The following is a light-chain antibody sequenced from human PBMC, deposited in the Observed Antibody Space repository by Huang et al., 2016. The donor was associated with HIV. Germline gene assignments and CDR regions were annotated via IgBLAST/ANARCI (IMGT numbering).Light chain of an antibody. CDR2: GAS. CDR3: QQYNNWLWT. CDR1: PSVSSN. V-gene: IGKV3-15*01. J-gene: IGKJ1*01. Sequence: EIVMTQSPATLSVSPGERATLSCRASPSVSSNLAWYQQKPGQAPRLLIYGASTRDTGIPARFSGSGSGTEFTLTISSLQSEDFAVYYCQQYNNWLWTFGQGTKVEIK.